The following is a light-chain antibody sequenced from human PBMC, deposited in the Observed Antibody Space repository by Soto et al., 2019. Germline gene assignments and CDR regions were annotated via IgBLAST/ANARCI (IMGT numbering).Light chain of an antibody. CDR2: EGS. CDR3: CSYAVSSTSVV. CDR1: SSDVGSYNL. V-gene: IGLV2-23*01. Sequence: QSALTQPASVYGSPGQSITISCTGTSSDVGSYNLVSWYQQHPGKAPKLMIYEGSKRPSGVSNRFSGSKSGNTASLTISGLQAEDEADYYCCSYAVSSTSVVFGGGTKVTVL. J-gene: IGLJ2*01.